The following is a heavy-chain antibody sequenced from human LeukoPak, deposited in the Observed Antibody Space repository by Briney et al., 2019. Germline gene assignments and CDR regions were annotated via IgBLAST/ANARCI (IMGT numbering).Heavy chain of an antibody. V-gene: IGHV3-48*03. CDR1: GFTFSGHE. CDR2: ISSSDNTI. J-gene: IGHJ4*02. D-gene: IGHD5-24*01. Sequence: GGSLRLSCAASGFTFSGHEMNWVRQAPGKGLEWVSYISSSDNTIFYADSVKGRFTISRDNSKNSLYLQMNSLRTEDSALYYCAKGAKFRVATINYFDYWGQGTLVTVSS. CDR3: AKGAKFRVATINYFDY.